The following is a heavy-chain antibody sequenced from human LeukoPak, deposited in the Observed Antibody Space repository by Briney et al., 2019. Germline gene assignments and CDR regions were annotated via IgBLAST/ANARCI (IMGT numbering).Heavy chain of an antibody. CDR1: GYTLTELS. J-gene: IGHJ4*02. Sequence: ASVKVSCKVSGYTLTELSMHWVRQAPGKGLEWMGDFDPEDGETIYAQKFQGRVTMTEDTSTDTAYMELRSLRSEDTAVYYCATDSGSYFKYVYAYWGQGTLVTVSS. D-gene: IGHD1-26*01. V-gene: IGHV1-24*01. CDR3: ATDSGSYFKYVYAY. CDR2: FDPEDGET.